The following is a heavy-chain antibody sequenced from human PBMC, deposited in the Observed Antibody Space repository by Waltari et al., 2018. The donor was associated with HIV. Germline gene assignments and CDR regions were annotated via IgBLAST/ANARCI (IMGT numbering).Heavy chain of an antibody. D-gene: IGHD3-16*01. CDR2: INQSGGT. Sequence: QVQLQQWGAGLLKPSETLSITCAVYGGPLGNYYWTWIRQSPGEGLEWIGEINQSGGTTYNSSFVGRVTISIATSKKQFSLRLTSVTVADTAVYYCARGSDDYYFDYWGQGTLVTVSS. V-gene: IGHV4-34*01. CDR3: ARGSDDYYFDY. J-gene: IGHJ4*02. CDR1: GGPLGNYY.